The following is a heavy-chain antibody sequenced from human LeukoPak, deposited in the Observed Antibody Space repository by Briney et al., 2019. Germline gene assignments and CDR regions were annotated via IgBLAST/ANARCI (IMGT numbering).Heavy chain of an antibody. CDR2: IYYSGST. Sequence: SETLSLTCTVSGGSISSSSYYWGWIRQPPGKGLEWIGSIYYSGSTSYNPSLKSQITMSIDTSKNQFSLKMSSVTAADTAVYYCARATYCGGDCYDWSFDLWGRGTLITVST. J-gene: IGHJ2*01. D-gene: IGHD2-21*02. CDR1: GGSISSSSYY. V-gene: IGHV4-39*07. CDR3: ARATYCGGDCYDWSFDL.